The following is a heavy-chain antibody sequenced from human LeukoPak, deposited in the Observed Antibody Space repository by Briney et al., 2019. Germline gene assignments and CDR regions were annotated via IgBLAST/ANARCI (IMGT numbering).Heavy chain of an antibody. CDR1: GFTFSRYS. CDR2: ISSRSTNI. CDR3: ARDAQWLVPEGYFYYMDV. J-gene: IGHJ6*03. Sequence: PGRSLRLSCAGSGFTFSRYSMNWFRQAPGKGLERVSSISSRSTNIFYADSVKGRFTISRDNAKNSLYLQMNSLGAEDTAVYYCARDAQWLVPEGYFYYMDVWGKGTTVTVSS. V-gene: IGHV3-21*01. D-gene: IGHD6-19*01.